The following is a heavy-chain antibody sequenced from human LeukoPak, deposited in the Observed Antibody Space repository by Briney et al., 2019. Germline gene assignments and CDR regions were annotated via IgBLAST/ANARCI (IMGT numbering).Heavy chain of an antibody. V-gene: IGHV4-4*02. Sequence: SETLSLTCAVSDGSITDNWWSWVRQPPGKGLEWIGEIFHSGGTNYNPSLKSRVTISIDTSKNQLSLNLNSVTAADTAVYYCARATAYNLDHWGQGTLVIVSS. CDR2: IFHSGGT. CDR3: ARATAYNLDH. J-gene: IGHJ4*02. D-gene: IGHD1-1*01. CDR1: DGSITDNW.